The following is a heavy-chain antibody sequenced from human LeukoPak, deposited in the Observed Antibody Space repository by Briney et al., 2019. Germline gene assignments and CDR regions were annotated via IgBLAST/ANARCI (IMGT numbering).Heavy chain of an antibody. CDR1: GFTFSSYA. J-gene: IGHJ4*02. CDR3: ARSSYPYYFDY. CDR2: ISAGGGST. Sequence: PGGSLRLSCAASGFTFSSYAMTWVRQAPGKGLEWVSVISAGGGSTYYADSVKGRFTISRDNSKNTLYLQMNSLRAEDTAVYYCARSSYPYYFDYWGQGTLVTVSS. D-gene: IGHD6-19*01. V-gene: IGHV3-23*01.